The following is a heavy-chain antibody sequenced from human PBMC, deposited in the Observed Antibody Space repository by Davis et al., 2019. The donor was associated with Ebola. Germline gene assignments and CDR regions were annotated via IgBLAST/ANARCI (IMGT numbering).Heavy chain of an antibody. CDR2: IKQDGSEN. CDR1: GFTLSSYW. Sequence: GESPKTSCAASGFTLSSYWMSWVRQAPGKGLEWVANIKQDGSENYYVDFVKGRFNITRDHAKNSLYLQMNILIAEDQAVYYCARGATVTTSYFDYWGQGTLVTVSS. V-gene: IGHV3-7*01. CDR3: ARGATVTTSYFDY. D-gene: IGHD4-17*01. J-gene: IGHJ4*02.